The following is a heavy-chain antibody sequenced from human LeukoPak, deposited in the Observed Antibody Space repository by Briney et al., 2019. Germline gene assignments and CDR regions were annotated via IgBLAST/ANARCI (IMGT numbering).Heavy chain of an antibody. CDR2: ISGSGGST. D-gene: IGHD1-26*01. Sequence: AGGTLRLSCAASGFTFSSYAMSWVRQAPGKGLEWVSAISGSGGSTYYADSVKGRFTISRDNSKNTLYLQMNSLRAEDTAVYYCAKEPPKWELLPYYYYGKDVWGQGTTVTVSS. V-gene: IGHV3-23*01. CDR3: AKEPPKWELLPYYYYGKDV. J-gene: IGHJ6*02. CDR1: GFTFSSYA.